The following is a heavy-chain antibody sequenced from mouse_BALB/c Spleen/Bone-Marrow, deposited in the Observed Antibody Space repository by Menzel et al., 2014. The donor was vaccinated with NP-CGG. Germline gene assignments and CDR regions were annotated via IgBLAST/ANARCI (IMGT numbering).Heavy chain of an antibody. CDR3: ARHGGKGYAMDY. V-gene: IGHV5-9-3*01. D-gene: IGHD2-1*01. Sequence: EVLLVESGGGLVKPGVSLKLLCAASGFMFSSYAMSWVRQTPEKRLVWVASISRGGRYTYYPDSVKGRFTITRDNTKYTLYLQMSSLRSDDTAMYYCARHGGKGYAMDYWGQGTLVTVSS. CDR1: GFMFSSYA. CDR2: ISRGGRYT. J-gene: IGHJ4*01.